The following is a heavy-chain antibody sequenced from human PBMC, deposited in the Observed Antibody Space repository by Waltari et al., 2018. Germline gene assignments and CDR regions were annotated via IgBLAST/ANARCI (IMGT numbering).Heavy chain of an antibody. V-gene: IGHV3-21*01. CDR2: ISSSSSSYK. J-gene: IGHJ6*02. CDR1: GFTFSSYS. D-gene: IGHD3-16*01. Sequence: EVQLVESGGGLVKPGGSLRLSCAASGFTFSSYSMNWVRQAPGKGLEWVSSISSSSSSYKYYADSVKGRFTISRDNAKNSLYLQMNSRRAEDTAVYYCARDTGGSPFLSFIEDGYYYYYGMDVWGQGTTVTVSS. CDR3: ARDTGGSPFLSFIEDGYYYYYGMDV.